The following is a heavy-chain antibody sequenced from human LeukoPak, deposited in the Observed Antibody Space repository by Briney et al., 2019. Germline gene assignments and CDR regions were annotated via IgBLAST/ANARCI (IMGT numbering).Heavy chain of an antibody. D-gene: IGHD3-22*01. CDR1: GFSFSSFS. CDR2: ISWNSGSI. Sequence: GGSLRLSCAASGFSFSSFSMNWVRQAPGKGLEWVSGISWNSGSIGYADSVKGRFTISRDNAKNSLYLQMNSLRAEDTALYYCAKDAHATLVVPDAFDIWGQGTMVTVSS. V-gene: IGHV3-9*01. J-gene: IGHJ3*02. CDR3: AKDAHATLVVPDAFDI.